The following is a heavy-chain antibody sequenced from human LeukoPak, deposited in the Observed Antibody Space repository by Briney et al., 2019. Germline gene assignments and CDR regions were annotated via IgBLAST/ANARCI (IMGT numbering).Heavy chain of an antibody. J-gene: IGHJ4*02. Sequence: GVSVKVSCKASGYTFTSYDINWVRQATGQGLEWMGWMNPNSGNTGYAQKFQGRVTMTRNTSISTAYMELSSLRCEDTAVYYCATGLYSYGTSDYWGQGTLVTVSS. CDR2: MNPNSGNT. CDR1: GYTFTSYD. CDR3: ATGLYSYGTSDY. D-gene: IGHD5-18*01. V-gene: IGHV1-8*01.